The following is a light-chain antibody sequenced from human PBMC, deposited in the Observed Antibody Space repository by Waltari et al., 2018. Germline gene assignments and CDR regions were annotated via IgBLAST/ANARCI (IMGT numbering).Light chain of an antibody. Sequence: DIQMTQSPSSLSASVGDRVTLTCRASQSISSYLNWYQQKPGKAPKLLIYAASSLQSGVPSRFSGSGSGTDFTLTISSLQPEDFATYYCQQSYSTPHFTFGGGTKVEIK. V-gene: IGKV1-39*01. CDR3: QQSYSTPHFT. CDR1: QSISSY. CDR2: AAS. J-gene: IGKJ4*01.